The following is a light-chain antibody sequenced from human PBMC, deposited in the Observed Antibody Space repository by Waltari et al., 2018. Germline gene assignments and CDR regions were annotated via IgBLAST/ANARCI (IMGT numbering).Light chain of an antibody. Sequence: DIVMTQSPDSLAVSLGERATINCKSSQSLLYSSNNKNFLAWYQHKPGQPPKLRIYWASTRGSGVPDRFSGSGSGTDFTLTISSLQAEDVAVYYCQQNYSWTFGQGTKVEIK. CDR2: WAS. CDR3: QQNYSWT. V-gene: IGKV4-1*01. CDR1: QSLLYSSNNKNF. J-gene: IGKJ1*01.